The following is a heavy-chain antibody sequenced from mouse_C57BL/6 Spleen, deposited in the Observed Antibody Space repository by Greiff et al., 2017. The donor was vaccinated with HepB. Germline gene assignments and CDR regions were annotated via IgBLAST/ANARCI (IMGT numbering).Heavy chain of an antibody. D-gene: IGHD2-5*01. Sequence: EVQLQQSGAELVKPGASVKLSCTASGFNIKDYYMHWVKQRTEQGLEWIGRIDPEDGETKYAPKFQGKATITADTSSNTADLQLSSLTSEDTAVYYCARSGYSNDAMDYWGQGTSVTVSS. CDR3: ARSGYSNDAMDY. CDR2: IDPEDGET. J-gene: IGHJ4*01. CDR1: GFNIKDYY. V-gene: IGHV14-2*01.